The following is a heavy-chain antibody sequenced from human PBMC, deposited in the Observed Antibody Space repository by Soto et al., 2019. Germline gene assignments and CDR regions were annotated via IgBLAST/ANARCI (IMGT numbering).Heavy chain of an antibody. CDR3: ASQLLGISSAFDI. CDR2: ISDNGGSA. Sequence: VQVLESGGGLVQPGGSLRLSCAASGFTFRNYAMSWVRQAPGKGLEWVSVISDNGGSAYYADSVKGRFTISRDNSKHTLHLQMNSLRAEDTAKYYCASQLLGISSAFDIWGQGTMVTVSS. CDR1: GFTFRNYA. V-gene: IGHV3-23*01. J-gene: IGHJ3*02. D-gene: IGHD7-27*01.